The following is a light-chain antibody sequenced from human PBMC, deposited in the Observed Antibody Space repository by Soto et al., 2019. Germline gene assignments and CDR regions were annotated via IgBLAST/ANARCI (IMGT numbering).Light chain of an antibody. V-gene: IGKV2-28*01. CDR1: QSLLHSDGYNY. Sequence: IVMTQSPLSLPVTPGEPASMYCRSSQSLLHSDGYNYLDWYLQKPGQSPQLLIYLGSNRASGVPDRFSGSGSGTDFTLKISRVEAEDVGVYYCLQVLEAPRNFGQGTK. CDR3: LQVLEAPRN. CDR2: LGS. J-gene: IGKJ2*01.